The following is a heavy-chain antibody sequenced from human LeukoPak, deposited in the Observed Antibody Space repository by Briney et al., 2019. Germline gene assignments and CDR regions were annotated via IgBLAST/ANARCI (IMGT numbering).Heavy chain of an antibody. V-gene: IGHV4-39*07. CDR3: ARGFTYGYVAFDI. CDR2: IYYSGST. Sequence: SETLSLTCTVSGGSISSSSYYWGWIRQPPGKGLEWIGSIYYSGSTYYNPSLKSRVTISVDTSKNQFSLQLRSVTAADTAVYYCARGFTYGYVAFDIWGQGTMVTVSS. J-gene: IGHJ3*02. D-gene: IGHD5-18*01. CDR1: GGSISSSSYY.